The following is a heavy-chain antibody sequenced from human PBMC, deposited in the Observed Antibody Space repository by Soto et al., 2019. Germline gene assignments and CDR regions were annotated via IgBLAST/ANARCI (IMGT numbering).Heavy chain of an antibody. CDR2: IYYSGST. CDR1: GGSVSSGSYY. Sequence: PSETLSLTCTVSGGSVSSGSYYWSWIRQPPGKGLEWIGYIYYSGSTNYNPSLKSRVTISVDTSKNQFSLKLSSVTAADTAVYYFARVWAYCGGDCYYNWFDPWGQGTLVTVSS. V-gene: IGHV4-61*01. J-gene: IGHJ5*02. D-gene: IGHD2-21*02. CDR3: ARVWAYCGGDCYYNWFDP.